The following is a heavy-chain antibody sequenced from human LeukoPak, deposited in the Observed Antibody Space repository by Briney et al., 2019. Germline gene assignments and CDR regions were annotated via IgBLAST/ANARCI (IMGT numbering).Heavy chain of an antibody. Sequence: RGGSLTLSCAPSGFTVSIYAMTWVRHAPGEGLGCGSAISGSSGNTYYADSVKGRFTISRDKSKNTLYLQMNSPRAEDRAVYCCAKFASYGDYEGHFDYWGQGTLVTVSS. D-gene: IGHD4-17*01. CDR3: AKFASYGDYEGHFDY. CDR2: ISGSSGNT. J-gene: IGHJ4*02. CDR1: GFTVSIYA. V-gene: IGHV3-23*01.